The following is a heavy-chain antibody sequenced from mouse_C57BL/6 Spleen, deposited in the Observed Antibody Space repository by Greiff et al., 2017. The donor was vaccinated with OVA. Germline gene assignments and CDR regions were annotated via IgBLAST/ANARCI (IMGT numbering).Heavy chain of an antibody. CDR3: ARCVTKGAMDY. D-gene: IGHD2-12*01. CDR1: GYAFTNYL. J-gene: IGHJ4*01. Sequence: VQLQQSGAELVRPGPSVKVSCKASGYAFTNYLIEWVKQRPGQGLEWIGVINPGSGGTNYNEKFKGKATLTADKSSSTAYMQLSSLTSEDSAVYFCARCVTKGAMDYWGQGTSVTVSS. V-gene: IGHV1-54*01. CDR2: INPGSGGT.